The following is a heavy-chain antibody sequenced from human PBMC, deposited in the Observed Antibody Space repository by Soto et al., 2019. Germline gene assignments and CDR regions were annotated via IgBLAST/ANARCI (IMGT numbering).Heavy chain of an antibody. D-gene: IGHD2-2*01. Sequence: QGFQGRVTITRDTSASTAYMELNSLRSEDTAVYYCARAVVDIVVVPAALNGMDVWGQGTTVTVSS. V-gene: IGHV1-3*01. J-gene: IGHJ6*02. CDR3: ARAVVDIVVVPAALNGMDV.